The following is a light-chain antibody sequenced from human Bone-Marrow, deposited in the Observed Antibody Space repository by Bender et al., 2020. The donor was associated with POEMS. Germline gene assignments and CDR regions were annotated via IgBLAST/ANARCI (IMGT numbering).Light chain of an antibody. Sequence: QSALTQPASVSGSPGQSVTISCTGSSSDIGGYNYVSWYQQHPGKAPNLVIYDVSNRPSGVSDRFSGSKSGNTASLTISGLQAEDEADYYCTSYTVTTASYVFGTGTKVTVL. CDR1: SSDIGGYNY. CDR2: DVS. CDR3: TSYTVTTASYV. V-gene: IGLV2-14*03. J-gene: IGLJ1*01.